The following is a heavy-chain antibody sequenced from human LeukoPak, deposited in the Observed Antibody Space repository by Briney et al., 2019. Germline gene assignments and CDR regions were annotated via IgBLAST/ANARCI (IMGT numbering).Heavy chain of an antibody. Sequence: GGSLRLSCAASGFTFSSYSLNWVRQAPGKGLEWVSYISGSSNTIYYADSVKGRFTISRDNAKNSLYLQMNSLRAEDTAVYYCARGDPTTVTNGGDAFDIWGQGIMVTVSS. J-gene: IGHJ3*02. CDR3: ARGDPTTVTNGGDAFDI. CDR2: ISGSSNTI. V-gene: IGHV3-48*01. D-gene: IGHD4-17*01. CDR1: GFTFSSYS.